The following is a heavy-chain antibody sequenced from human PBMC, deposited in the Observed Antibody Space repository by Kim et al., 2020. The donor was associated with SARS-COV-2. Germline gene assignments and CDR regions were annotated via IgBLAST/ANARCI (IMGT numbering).Heavy chain of an antibody. CDR3: ASRGYSIGFDY. CDR2: ST. J-gene: IGHJ4*02. D-gene: IGHD5-18*01. V-gene: IGHV3-53*01. Sequence: STYYADAVKGRFTISGDNSKNTLYLQMNSLRAEDTAVYYCASRGYSIGFDYWGQGTLVTVSS.